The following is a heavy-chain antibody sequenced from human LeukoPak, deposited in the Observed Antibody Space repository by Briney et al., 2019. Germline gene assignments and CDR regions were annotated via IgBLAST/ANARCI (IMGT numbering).Heavy chain of an antibody. CDR2: NNWSSGNI. D-gene: IGHD4-17*01. V-gene: IGHV3-9*01. J-gene: IGHJ4*02. CDR1: GYTFNDHA. Sequence: PGGSLILSCGAPGYTFNDHAMHWGRQAPGKGVGWVSRNNWSSGNIDYADSVKGRFTISRDNAKNSLYLQMNSLRAEDTALYYCAKVSSLLRDYGDPTNPYFDHWGQGTLVTVSS. CDR3: AKVSSLLRDYGDPTNPYFDH.